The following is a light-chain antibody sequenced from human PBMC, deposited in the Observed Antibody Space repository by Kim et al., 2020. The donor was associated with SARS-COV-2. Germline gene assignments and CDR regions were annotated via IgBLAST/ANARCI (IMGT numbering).Light chain of an antibody. CDR2: DTS. V-gene: IGKV3-20*01. CDR1: QSVSSNY. Sequence: SPGKRATLSCRASQSVSSNYLAWYQQKPGQPPRLLIYDTSTRATGIPDRFSGSGSGTDYTLTISRLEPEDFVVYYCQRYGSSPLTFGGGTKVDIK. CDR3: QRYGSSPLT. J-gene: IGKJ4*01.